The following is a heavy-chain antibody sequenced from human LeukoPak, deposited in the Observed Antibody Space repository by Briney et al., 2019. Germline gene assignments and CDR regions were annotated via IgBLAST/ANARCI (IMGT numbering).Heavy chain of an antibody. Sequence: ASVKVSCKASGGTFSSYAISWVRQAPGQGLEWMGWINGGNGNAKYSQNFQGRVTIIRDTSASTAYMELSSLRSEDTAVYYCARVPLHDSSGHYYPHWGQGTLVTVSS. D-gene: IGHD3-22*01. CDR1: GGTFSSYA. CDR3: ARVPLHDSSGHYYPH. CDR2: INGGNGNA. V-gene: IGHV1-3*01. J-gene: IGHJ1*01.